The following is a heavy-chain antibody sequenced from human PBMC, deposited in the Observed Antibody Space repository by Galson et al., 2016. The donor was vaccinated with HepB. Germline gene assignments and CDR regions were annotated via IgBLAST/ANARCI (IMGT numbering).Heavy chain of an antibody. J-gene: IGHJ6*03. V-gene: IGHV3-53*05. CDR1: GFTVSSSY. CDR3: ARDFKLGAPDYMDV. CDR2: IYSGGST. Sequence: SLRLSCAASGFTVSSSYMSWVRQAPGKGLEWVSVIYSGGSTYYADSVKGRFTVSRDNSKNTLYLQIHSLRSEDAAVYFCARDFKLGAPDYMDVWGKGTTVTVS. D-gene: IGHD1-26*01.